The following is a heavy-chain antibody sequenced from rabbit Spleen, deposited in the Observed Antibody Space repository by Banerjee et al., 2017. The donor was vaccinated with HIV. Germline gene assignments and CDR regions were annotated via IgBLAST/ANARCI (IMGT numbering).Heavy chain of an antibody. Sequence: QSLEESGGGLVKPGTSLTLTCTASGFSFGSVSWIYWVRQAPGKGLEWIACIDTGSSGFTYFASWAKGRFTISKSSSTSVTLQMTSLTATDTATYLCARDMDDVIGWNFGWWGPGTLVTVS. J-gene: IGHJ4*01. CDR2: IDTGSSGFT. CDR1: GFSFGSVSW. V-gene: IGHV1S40*01. D-gene: IGHD4-1*01. CDR3: ARDMDDVIGWNFGW.